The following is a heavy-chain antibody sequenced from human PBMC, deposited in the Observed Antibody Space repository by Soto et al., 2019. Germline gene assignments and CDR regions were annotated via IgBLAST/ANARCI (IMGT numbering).Heavy chain of an antibody. D-gene: IGHD3-9*01. J-gene: IGHJ2*01. CDR1: GGSISSYY. Sequence: QVQLQESGPGLVKPSETLSLTCTVSGGSISSYYWSWIRQPPGKGLEWIGYIYYSGSTNYNPSLKSRVTISVDTSKNQFSLKLSSVTAADTAVYYCARQRQESYDILTGYPPYWYFDLWGRGTLVTVSS. V-gene: IGHV4-59*08. CDR2: IYYSGST. CDR3: ARQRQESYDILTGYPPYWYFDL.